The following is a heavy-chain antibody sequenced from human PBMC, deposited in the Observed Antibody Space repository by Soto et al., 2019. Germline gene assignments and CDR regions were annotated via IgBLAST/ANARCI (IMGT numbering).Heavy chain of an antibody. CDR1: GGSFSGYY. V-gene: IGHV4-34*01. CDR3: AGVSANYDFWSGRRYYYYGMDV. D-gene: IGHD3-3*01. CDR2: INHSGST. Sequence: SETLSLTCAVYGGSFSGYYWSWIRQPPGKGLEWIGEINHSGSTNYNPSLKSRVTISVDTSKNQFSLKLSSVTAADTAVYYCAGVSANYDFWSGRRYYYYGMDVWGQGTTVTVSS. J-gene: IGHJ6*02.